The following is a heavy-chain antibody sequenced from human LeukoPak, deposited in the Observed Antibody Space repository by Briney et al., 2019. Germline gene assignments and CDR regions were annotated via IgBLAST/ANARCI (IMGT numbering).Heavy chain of an antibody. V-gene: IGHV3-53*01. CDR3: ARANSGSHSYFQH. CDR2: IYSGGTT. D-gene: IGHD1-26*01. J-gene: IGHJ1*01. Sequence: GGSLRLSCAASGFTVSSYYMTWVRQAPGKGLEWASIIYSGGTTYYADSVKGRFTISRDNSKNTLYLQVDSLRAEDTAVYYCARANSGSHSYFQHWGQGTLVTVSS. CDR1: GFTVSSYY.